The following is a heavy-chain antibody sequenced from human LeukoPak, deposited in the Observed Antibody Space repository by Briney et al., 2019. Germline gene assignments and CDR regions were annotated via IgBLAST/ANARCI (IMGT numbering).Heavy chain of an antibody. CDR3: ARDVYCSSTSCHTHLNWFDP. J-gene: IGHJ5*02. Sequence: ASVKVSCKASGYTFTGYYMHWVRQAPGQGLEWMGWINPNSGGTNYAQKFQGRVTMTRDTSISTAYMELSRLRSDDTAVYYCARDVYCSSTSCHTHLNWFDPWGQGTLVTVSS. D-gene: IGHD2-2*01. CDR1: GYTFTGYY. V-gene: IGHV1-2*02. CDR2: INPNSGGT.